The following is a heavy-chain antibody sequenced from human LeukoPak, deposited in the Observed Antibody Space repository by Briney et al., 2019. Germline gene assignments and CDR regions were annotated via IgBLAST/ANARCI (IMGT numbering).Heavy chain of an antibody. D-gene: IGHD2-15*01. CDR3: ARDQRYCSGGSCYPDWFDP. CDR1: GYTFTGYY. CDR2: INPNSGGT. Sequence: GASVKVSCKASGYTFTGYYMHCVRQAPGQGLEWMGWINPNSGGTNYAQKFQGRVTMTRDTSISTAYMELSRLRSDDTAVYYCARDQRYCSGGSCYPDWFDPWGQGTLVTVSS. V-gene: IGHV1-2*02. J-gene: IGHJ5*02.